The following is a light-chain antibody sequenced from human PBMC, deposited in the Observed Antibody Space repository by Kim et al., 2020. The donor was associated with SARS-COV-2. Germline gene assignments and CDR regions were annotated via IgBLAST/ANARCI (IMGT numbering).Light chain of an antibody. CDR1: SSDVGGYNY. V-gene: IGLV2-11*01. J-gene: IGLJ3*02. CDR2: DVS. CDR3: CSYAGSYTFWV. Sequence: QSALTQPRSVSGSPGQSVTISCTGTSSDVGGYNYVSWYQQHPGKAPKLMIYDVSKRPSGVPDRFSGSKSGNTASLTISGLQAEDDADYYCCSYAGSYTFWVFGGGTKVTVL.